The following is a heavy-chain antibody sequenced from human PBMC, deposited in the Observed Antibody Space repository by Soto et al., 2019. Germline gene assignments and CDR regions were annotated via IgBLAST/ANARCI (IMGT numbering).Heavy chain of an antibody. J-gene: IGHJ2*01. D-gene: IGHD6-13*01. V-gene: IGHV3-21*01. CDR2: ISSSSSYI. CDR1: GFTFSSYG. CDR3: ARDSRTGYSSSWYERRKAASWYFDL. Sequence: PGGSLRLSCAASGFTFSSYGMNWVRQAPGKGLEWVSSISSSSSYIYYADSVKGRFTISRDNAKNSLYLQMNSLRAEDAAVYYCARDSRTGYSSSWYERRKAASWYFDLWGRGTLVTVSS.